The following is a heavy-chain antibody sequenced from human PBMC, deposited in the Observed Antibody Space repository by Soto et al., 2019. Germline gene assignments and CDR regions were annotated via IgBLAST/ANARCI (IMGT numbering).Heavy chain of an antibody. J-gene: IGHJ4*02. CDR2: IIPIIGTA. V-gene: IGHV1-69*12. CDR1: GGTFSSYA. Sequence: QVQLVQSGAEVKKPGSSVKVSCKASGGTFSSYAISWVRQAPGQGLEWMGGIIPIIGTANYAQRFQGRVTITADESTSTAYMELSSLSSEDTAVYFCVSTGHYDNSGYYWGQGTLVTVSS. CDR3: VSTGHYDNSGYY. D-gene: IGHD3-22*01.